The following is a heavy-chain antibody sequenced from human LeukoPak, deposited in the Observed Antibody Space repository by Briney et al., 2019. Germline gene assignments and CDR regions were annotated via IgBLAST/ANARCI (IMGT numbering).Heavy chain of an antibody. V-gene: IGHV3-53*01. J-gene: IGHJ3*01. Sequence: GSLRLSCAASGFTVSSNYMSWVRQAPGKGLEWVSVIYSGGDTYYADSVKGRFTISRDNSKNTVSLQMTSLRAEDTAVYYCARDDSGYTTGWYSAFDVWGQGTMVTVSS. CDR1: GFTVSSNY. CDR3: ARDDSGYTTGWYSAFDV. CDR2: IYSGGDT. D-gene: IGHD5-18*01.